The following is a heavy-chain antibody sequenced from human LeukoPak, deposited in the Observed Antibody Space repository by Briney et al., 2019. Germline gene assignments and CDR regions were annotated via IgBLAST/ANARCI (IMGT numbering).Heavy chain of an antibody. CDR3: ARGRRWAAAEIVY. Sequence: PSETLSLTCTVSGGSIISSSYYWGWIRQPPGKGLEWIGSIYYSGSTYYNPSLKSRVTISVDTSKNQFSLKLISVTAADTAVYYCARGRRWAAAEIVYWGQGTLVTVSS. J-gene: IGHJ4*02. CDR2: IYYSGST. D-gene: IGHD6-13*01. V-gene: IGHV4-39*01. CDR1: GGSIISSSYY.